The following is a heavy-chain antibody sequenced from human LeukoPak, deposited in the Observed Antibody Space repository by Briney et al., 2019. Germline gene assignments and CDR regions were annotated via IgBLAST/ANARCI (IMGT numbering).Heavy chain of an antibody. Sequence: KPGGSLRLSCAASGFTFSSYSMNWVRQAPGKGLEWVSSISSSSSYIYYADSVKGRFTISRDNAKNSLYLQMNSLRAEDTAVYYCASAVAGTTLALDYWGQGTLVTVSS. J-gene: IGHJ4*02. V-gene: IGHV3-21*01. D-gene: IGHD6-19*01. CDR2: ISSSSSYI. CDR1: GFTFSSYS. CDR3: ASAVAGTTLALDY.